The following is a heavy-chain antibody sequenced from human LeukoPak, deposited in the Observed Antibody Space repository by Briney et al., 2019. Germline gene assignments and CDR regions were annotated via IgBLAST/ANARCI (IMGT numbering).Heavy chain of an antibody. D-gene: IGHD3-22*01. J-gene: IGHJ6*03. CDR1: GGSICSYY. CDR2: IFYSGST. V-gene: IGHV4-59*01. Sequence: SETLSLTCTVSGGSICSYYWSLIRQPPGKGLEWDGYIFYSGSTNYNPSLMRRVTISVDTSKNQLSLKLVYVSAADTHRYSCVRVNYYYYYMDVWGKGTTVTVSS. CDR3: VRVNYYYYYMDV.